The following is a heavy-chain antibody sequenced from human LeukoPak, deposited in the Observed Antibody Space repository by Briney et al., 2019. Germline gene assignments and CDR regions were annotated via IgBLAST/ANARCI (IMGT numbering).Heavy chain of an antibody. CDR1: GGTISSYY. J-gene: IGHJ3*02. CDR3: ARLQPNTGEWAFDI. V-gene: IGHV4-59*01. CDR2: VSNGGST. D-gene: IGHD1-1*01. Sequence: SETLSLTCSVSGGTISSYYWSWIRQPPGEGLEWIGYVSNGGSTSYNPSLKSRVTISVDTSKNQLSLKLSSVTAADTAVYHCARLQPNTGEWAFDIWGQGTMVSVSS.